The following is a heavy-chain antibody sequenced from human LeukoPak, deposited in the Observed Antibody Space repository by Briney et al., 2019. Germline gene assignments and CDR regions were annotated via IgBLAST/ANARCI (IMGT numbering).Heavy chain of an antibody. CDR2: IYTSGST. V-gene: IGHV4-61*02. CDR3: ARLSVIVGAALQHYYCYMDV. J-gene: IGHJ6*03. Sequence: SETLSLTCTVSGGSINSGSYYWNWLRQPPGKGLEWIGCIYTSGSTDCNPSLKSRVTVSSDKSKNQVSLRLTSVTAAGTAVYYCARLSVIVGAALQHYYCYMDVWGQGTTVTVSS. CDR1: GGSINSGSYY. D-gene: IGHD1-26*01.